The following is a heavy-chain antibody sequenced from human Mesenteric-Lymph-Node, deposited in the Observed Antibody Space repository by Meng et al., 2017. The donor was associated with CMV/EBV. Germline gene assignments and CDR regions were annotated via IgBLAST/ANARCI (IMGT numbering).Heavy chain of an antibody. CDR3: ARGPSKLRYFDWLLWG. CDR2: ISNSGTT. J-gene: IGHJ4*02. CDR1: GGSISTYY. D-gene: IGHD3-9*01. Sequence: GSLRLSCTVSGGSISTYYWTWIRRSPGKGLEWIGYISNSGTTNYNPSLKSRLTMSVDASQNQFSLSLSSVTAADTAVYYCARGPSKLRYFDWLLWGWGQGTLVTVSS. V-gene: IGHV4-59*01.